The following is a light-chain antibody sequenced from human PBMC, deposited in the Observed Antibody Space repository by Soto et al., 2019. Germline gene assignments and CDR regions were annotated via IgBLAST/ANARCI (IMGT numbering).Light chain of an antibody. CDR1: QSISSY. CDR2: KAS. Sequence: IQLTQSPFSLSASVGDRVTITCRASQSISSYLAWYQHKPGKAPKLLIYKASTLKSGVPSRFSGSGSGTEFTLTISSLQPEDFATYYCQHCYSYSETFGQGTKV. CDR3: QHCYSYSET. J-gene: IGKJ1*01. V-gene: IGKV1-5*03.